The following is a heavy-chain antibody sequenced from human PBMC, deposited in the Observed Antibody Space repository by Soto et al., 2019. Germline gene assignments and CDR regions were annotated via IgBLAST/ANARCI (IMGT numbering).Heavy chain of an antibody. V-gene: IGHV3-21*01. J-gene: IGHJ3*02. CDR2: ISSSSSYI. D-gene: IGHD2-2*02. CDR1: GFTFSSYS. Sequence: GSLRLSCAASGFTFSSYSMNWVRQAPGKGLEWVSSISSSSSYIYYADSVKGRFTISRDNAKNSLYLQMNSLRAEDTAVYYCARDCSSTSCYTDEAFDIWGQGTMVTVSS. CDR3: ARDCSSTSCYTDEAFDI.